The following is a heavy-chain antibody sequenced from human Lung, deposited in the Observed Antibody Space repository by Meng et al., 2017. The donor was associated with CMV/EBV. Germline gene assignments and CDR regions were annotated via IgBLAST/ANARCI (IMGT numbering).Heavy chain of an antibody. CDR1: GGSINSRDYY. Sequence: LRLSCPVSGGSINSRDYYWSWVRQYPGRGLEWVGHIYYSGATYYTPSLRSRLIISLDTSKNQFSLRLSSVTAADTAVYFCARVLYDDGSASNFDHWGQGTLVTVSS. J-gene: IGHJ4*02. CDR3: ARVLYDDGSASNFDH. V-gene: IGHV4-31*03. D-gene: IGHD3-10*01. CDR2: IYYSGAT.